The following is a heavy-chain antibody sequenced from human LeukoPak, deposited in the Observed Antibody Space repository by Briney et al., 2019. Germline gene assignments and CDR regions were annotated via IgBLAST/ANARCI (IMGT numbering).Heavy chain of an antibody. CDR1: GDSVSSNSAA. V-gene: IGHV6-1*01. J-gene: IGHJ3*02. CDR3: ARVIISSKTGFGAFDI. Sequence: TSQTLSLTCAISGDSVSSNSAAWNWIRQSPSRGLEWLGRTYYRSKWYNDYAVSVKSRITINPDTSKNQFSLQLNSVTPEDTAVYYCARVIISSKTGFGAFDIWGQGTMVTVSS. D-gene: IGHD7-27*01. CDR2: TYYRSKWYN.